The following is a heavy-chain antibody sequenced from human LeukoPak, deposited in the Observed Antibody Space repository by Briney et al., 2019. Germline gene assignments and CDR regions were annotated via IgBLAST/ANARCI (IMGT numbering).Heavy chain of an antibody. V-gene: IGHV3-11*01. J-gene: IGHJ4*02. CDR2: ISSSGSTI. CDR1: GFTFSDYC. CDR3: AVGYYYDSSGYPVDY. Sequence: PGGSLRLSCAASGFTFSDYCMSWIRQAPGKGLEWVSYISSSGSTIYYADSVKGRFTISRDNAKNSLYLQMNSLRAEDTAVYYCAVGYYYDSSGYPVDYWGQGTLVTVSS. D-gene: IGHD3-22*01.